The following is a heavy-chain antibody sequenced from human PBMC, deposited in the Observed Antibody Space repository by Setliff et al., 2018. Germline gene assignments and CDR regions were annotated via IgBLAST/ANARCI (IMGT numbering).Heavy chain of an antibody. J-gene: IGHJ4*02. V-gene: IGHV3-11*04. CDR2: ISSSGSAI. Sequence: GGSLRLSCAASGFTFSDYYMSWIRQAPGKGLEWVSYISSSGSAIYYTDSVKGRFTISRDNAKNSLYLQMNSLRAEDTAVYYCARLRGIAVPGAPKYYSPGYWGQGTLVTVSS. CDR1: GFTFSDYY. D-gene: IGHD6-19*01. CDR3: ARLRGIAVPGAPKYYSPGY.